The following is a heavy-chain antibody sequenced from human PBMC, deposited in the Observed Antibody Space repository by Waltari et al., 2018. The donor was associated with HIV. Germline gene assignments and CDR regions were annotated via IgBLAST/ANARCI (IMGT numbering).Heavy chain of an antibody. J-gene: IGHJ5*02. CDR3: ARGTSYGDTSPYYYSWVDP. CDR1: GYSITSGYY. D-gene: IGHD3-16*01. CDR2: IFHSGET. Sequence: QVQLQESGPGVVQPSGTLSLPCTVSGYSITSGYYWGWIRPSPLKGLEWIGSIFHSGETQYDPSLKSRVTISVDTSKNQFSLRLHYVTAADTAMYYCARGTSYGDTSPYYYSWVDPWGQGTLVTVSS. V-gene: IGHV4-38-2*02.